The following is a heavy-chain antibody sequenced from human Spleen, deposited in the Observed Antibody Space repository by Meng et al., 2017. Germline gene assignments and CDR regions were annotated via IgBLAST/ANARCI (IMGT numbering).Heavy chain of an antibody. CDR2: INIYNGIT. J-gene: IGHJ4*02. CDR1: DYTLTSDG. V-gene: IGHV1-18*04. CDR3: ATRGNPYLDR. Sequence: QGQVVQSGAEVKKPGASVKVSCKFSDYTLTSDGFSWVRQAPGQGLQWMGWINIYNGITNYGRNFQGRVTLTTDTSTSTGYMELRSLTSDDTAVYYCATRGNPYLDRWGQGTLVTVSS.